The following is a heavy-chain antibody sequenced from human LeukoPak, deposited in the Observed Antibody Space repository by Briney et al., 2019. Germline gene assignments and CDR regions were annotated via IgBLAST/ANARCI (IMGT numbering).Heavy chain of an antibody. CDR1: GGSFSGYY. CDR3: ARLDSSGWIPKYYYYYYMDV. D-gene: IGHD6-19*01. V-gene: IGHV4-34*01. CDR2: INDSGST. J-gene: IGHJ6*03. Sequence: SETLSLTCAVSGGSFSGYYWSWIRQPPGKGLEWIGEINDSGSTNYNPSLKSRVTISVDTSKNPFSLKLSSVTAADTAVYYCARLDSSGWIPKYYYYYYMDVWGKGTTVTISS.